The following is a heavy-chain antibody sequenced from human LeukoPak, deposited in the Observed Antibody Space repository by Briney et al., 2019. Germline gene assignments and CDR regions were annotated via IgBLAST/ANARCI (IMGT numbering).Heavy chain of an antibody. Sequence: GESLKISCKGSGYSFTSYWIGWVRQMPGKGLEWMGIIYPGDSDTRYSPSFQGQVTILADKSISTAYLQWSSLKASDTAMYYCARQLTTVVTPLTYWAQGPLVTVS. V-gene: IGHV5-51*01. CDR1: GYSFTSYW. CDR3: ARQLTTVVTPLTY. CDR2: IYPGDSDT. J-gene: IGHJ4*02. D-gene: IGHD4-23*01.